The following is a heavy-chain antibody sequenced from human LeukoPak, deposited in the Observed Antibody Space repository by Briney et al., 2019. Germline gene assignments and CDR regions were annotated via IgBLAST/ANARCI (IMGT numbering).Heavy chain of an antibody. CDR1: GGSISSYY. V-gene: IGHV4-59*08. CDR2: IYYSGSA. J-gene: IGHJ4*02. Sequence: SETLSLTCTVSGGSISSYYWSWIRQPPGKGLEWLGYIYYSGSANYNPSLKSRVTMSVDTSKKQFSLKLSSVTAADTAVYYCASSSGSYYEAAPLHRFDYWGQGTLVTVSS. CDR3: ASSSGSYYEAAPLHRFDY. D-gene: IGHD1-26*01.